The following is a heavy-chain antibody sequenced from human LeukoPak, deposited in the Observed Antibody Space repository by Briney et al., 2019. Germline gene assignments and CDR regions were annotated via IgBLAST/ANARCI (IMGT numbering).Heavy chain of an antibody. CDR1: GFTFSSYA. CDR2: ISGSGGST. V-gene: IGHV3-23*01. J-gene: IGHJ4*02. CDR3: AKVAHYYGSGSYYEYYFDY. D-gene: IGHD3-10*01. Sequence: GGSLRLSCAASGFTFSSYAMSWVRQAPGKGLEWVSAISGSGGSTYYADSVKGRFTISRDNSKNTLYLQMNSLRAEDTAVYYCAKVAHYYGSGSYYEYYFDYWGQGTLVTVSS.